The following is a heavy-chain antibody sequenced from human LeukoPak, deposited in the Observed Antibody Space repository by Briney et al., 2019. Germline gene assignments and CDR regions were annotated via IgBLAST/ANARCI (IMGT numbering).Heavy chain of an antibody. CDR2: ISSGSSTI. D-gene: IGHD3-10*01. CDR1: GFTFSTYS. J-gene: IGHJ4*02. Sequence: PGGSLRLSCAASGFTFSTYSMNWVRQALGKGLEWVSYISSGSSTIFYADSVKGRFTVSRDNAKNSLYLQMNTLRDEDTAVYYCARSSGSYYNHDYWGQGTLVTVSS. CDR3: ARSSGSYYNHDY. V-gene: IGHV3-48*02.